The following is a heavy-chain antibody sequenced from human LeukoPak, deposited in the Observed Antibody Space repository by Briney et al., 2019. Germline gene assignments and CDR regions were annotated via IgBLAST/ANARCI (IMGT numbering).Heavy chain of an antibody. CDR1: GFTFTSYD. CDR3: ARGPTLVRGVIMPDSVGGMDV. Sequence: SVKVSCKASGFTFTSYDINWVRQAPGQGLEWMGWMNPNSGNTRYAQKVQGRITMTRDTSISTAYMELSSLRSEDTAVYYCARGPTLVRGVIMPDSVGGMDVWGQGTTVTVSS. CDR2: MNPNSGNT. D-gene: IGHD3-10*01. J-gene: IGHJ6*02. V-gene: IGHV1-8*01.